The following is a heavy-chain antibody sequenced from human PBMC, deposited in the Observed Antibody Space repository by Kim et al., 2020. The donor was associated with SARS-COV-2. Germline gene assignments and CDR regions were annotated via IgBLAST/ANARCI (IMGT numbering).Heavy chain of an antibody. V-gene: IGHV3-7*01. CDR3: ARGRGKEYDSLSGYYLETVDAFDI. D-gene: IGHD3-9*01. CDR2: IKQDGSEK. Sequence: GGSLRLSCAASGFTFSSYWMSWVRQAPGKGLEWVANIKQDGSEKYYVDSVKGRFTISRDNAKNSLYLQMNSLRAEDTAVYYCARGRGKEYDSLSGYYLETVDAFDIWGQGTMVTVSS. J-gene: IGHJ3*02. CDR1: GFTFSSYW.